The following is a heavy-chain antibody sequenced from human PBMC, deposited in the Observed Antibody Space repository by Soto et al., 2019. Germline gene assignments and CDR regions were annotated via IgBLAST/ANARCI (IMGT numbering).Heavy chain of an antibody. J-gene: IGHJ4*02. CDR1: GFTFSTYA. D-gene: IGHD5-18*01. CDR3: AKDFTTMVRLCDY. V-gene: IGHV3-23*01. Sequence: GGSLRLSCAVSGFTFSTYAMGWVRQAPGKGLECVSGISNTGGSTYYADSVRGRFTISRDDSKNTLYLEMNSLRPEDTAVYFCAKDFTTMVRLCDYWGQGTLVTVSS. CDR2: ISNTGGST.